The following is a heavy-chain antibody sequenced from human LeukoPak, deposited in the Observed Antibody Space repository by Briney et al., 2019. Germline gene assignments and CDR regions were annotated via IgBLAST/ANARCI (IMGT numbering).Heavy chain of an antibody. CDR3: ARYRVTMIVEAFNWFDP. Sequence: SVKVSCKASGGTFSSYAISWVRQAPGQGLEWMGGIIPIFGTANYAQKFQGRVTITADESTSTAYMELSSLRSEDTAVYYCARYRVTMIVEAFNWFDPWGQGTLVTVSS. J-gene: IGHJ5*02. V-gene: IGHV1-69*13. D-gene: IGHD3-22*01. CDR1: GGTFSSYA. CDR2: IIPIFGTA.